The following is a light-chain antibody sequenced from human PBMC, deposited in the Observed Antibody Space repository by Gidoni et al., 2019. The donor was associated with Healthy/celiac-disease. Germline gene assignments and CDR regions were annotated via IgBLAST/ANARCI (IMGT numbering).Light chain of an antibody. V-gene: IGKV1-5*01. CDR1: QSISSW. CDR2: DAS. Sequence: DIQMTHSPSTLSASVRDRVTITCRASQSISSWLAWYQQIPGKAPKLLIYDASSLESGVPSRFSGSGSGTEFTLTISSLQPDDFATYYCQQYNSYTYTFGQGTKLEIK. J-gene: IGKJ2*01. CDR3: QQYNSYTYT.